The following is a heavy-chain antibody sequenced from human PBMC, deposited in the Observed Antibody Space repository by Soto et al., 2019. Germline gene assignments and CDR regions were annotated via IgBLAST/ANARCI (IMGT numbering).Heavy chain of an antibody. CDR2: TSYDGLNT. V-gene: IGHV3-30-3*02. CDR1: GFTLSTFA. J-gene: IGHJ4*02. CDR3: AKSSSGLRDYFDS. Sequence: GGSLRLSCAVSGFTLSTFAMHWVRQAPGKGLEWVATTSYDGLNTFYGESVRGRFSISRDTSKNTLFLQMNSLKTEDTAVYYCAKSSSGLRDYFDSWGRGTLGSVSS. D-gene: IGHD3-10*01.